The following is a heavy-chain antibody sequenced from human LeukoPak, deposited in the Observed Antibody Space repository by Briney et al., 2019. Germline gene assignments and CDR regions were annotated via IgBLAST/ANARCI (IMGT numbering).Heavy chain of an antibody. CDR3: ARSVDYDILTGYLYYYYGMDV. V-gene: IGHV4-31*03. Sequence: SETLSLTRTVSGGSISSGGYYWSWIRQHPGKGLEWIGYIYYSGSTYYNPSLKSRVTISVDTSKNQFSLKLSSVTAADTAVYYCARSVDYDILTGYLYYYYGMDVWGQGTTVTVSS. CDR2: IYYSGST. D-gene: IGHD3-9*01. J-gene: IGHJ6*02. CDR1: GGSISSGGYY.